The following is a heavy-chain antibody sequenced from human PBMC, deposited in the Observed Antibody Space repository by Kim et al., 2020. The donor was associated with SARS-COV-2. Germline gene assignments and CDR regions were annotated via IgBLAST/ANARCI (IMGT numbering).Heavy chain of an antibody. CDR3: ARDFGSGSQNCFDP. J-gene: IGHJ5*02. Sequence: GGSLRLSCAASGFTFSSYGMHWVRQAPGKGLEWVAVIWYDGSNKYYADSVKGRFTISRDNSKNTLYLQMNSLRAEDTAVYYCARDFGSGSQNCFDPWGQGTLVTVSS. D-gene: IGHD3-10*01. CDR1: GFTFSSYG. V-gene: IGHV3-33*01. CDR2: IWYDGSNK.